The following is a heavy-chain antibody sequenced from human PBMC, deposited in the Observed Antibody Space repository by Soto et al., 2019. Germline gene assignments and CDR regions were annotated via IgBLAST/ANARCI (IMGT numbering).Heavy chain of an antibody. CDR1: GYSFINYW. CDR2: IFPDDSDT. J-gene: IGHJ4*02. CDR3: ARLSGSWTPDY. Sequence: PGESLKISCKGSGYSFINYWIGWVRQMPGKGLEWMGIIFPDDSDTGYNPSFQGQVTISVDKSINTAYLQWNSLKASDIAMYYCARLSGSWTPDYWGQGTLVTVSS. V-gene: IGHV5-51*01. D-gene: IGHD6-13*01.